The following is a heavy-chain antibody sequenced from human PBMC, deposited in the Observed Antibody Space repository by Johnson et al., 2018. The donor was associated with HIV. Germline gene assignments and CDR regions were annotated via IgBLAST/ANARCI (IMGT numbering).Heavy chain of an antibody. V-gene: IGHV3-9*01. CDR3: AKAVTGEGAFDI. CDR1: GFTFDDYA. J-gene: IGHJ3*02. Sequence: VQLVESGGGLVQPGRSLRLSCAASGFTFDDYAMHWVRQAPGKGLEWVSGISWNSGSIGYADSVKGRFTISRDNAKNTLYLQMNSLRAEDTAVYYCAKAVTGEGAFDIWGQGTMVTVSS. D-gene: IGHD7-27*01. CDR2: ISWNSGSI.